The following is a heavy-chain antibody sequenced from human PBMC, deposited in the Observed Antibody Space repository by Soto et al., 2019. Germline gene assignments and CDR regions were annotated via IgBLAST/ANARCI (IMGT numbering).Heavy chain of an antibody. V-gene: IGHV3-30*18. CDR1: GFTFSSCG. CDR3: AKDKHIVVVTAPFDY. Sequence: QVQLVESGGGVVQPGRSLRLSCAASGFTFSSCGMHWVRQAPGKGLEWVAVISYDGSNKYYADSVKGRFTISRDNSKNTLYLQMNSLRAEDTAVYYCAKDKHIVVVTAPFDYWGQGTLVTVSS. D-gene: IGHD2-21*02. J-gene: IGHJ4*02. CDR2: ISYDGSNK.